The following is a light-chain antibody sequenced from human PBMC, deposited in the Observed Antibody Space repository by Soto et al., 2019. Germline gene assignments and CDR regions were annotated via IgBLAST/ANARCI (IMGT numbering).Light chain of an antibody. V-gene: IGKV3-15*01. CDR1: QSVSSN. CDR3: PPYNNRPPGT. CDR2: GAS. Sequence: EIVMTQSPATLSVSPGERATLSCRASQSVSSNLAWYQQKPGQAPRLLIYGASTRAIGIPARFSGSGSGTEFTLTISSFYFDDFAVNCCPPYNNRPPGTIRQGTKVNIK. J-gene: IGKJ1*01.